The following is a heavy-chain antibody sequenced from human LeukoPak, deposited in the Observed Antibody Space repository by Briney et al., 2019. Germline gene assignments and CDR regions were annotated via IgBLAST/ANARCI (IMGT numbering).Heavy chain of an antibody. Sequence: ASVKVSCKASGYTFTGYYTHWVRQAPGQGLEWMGWINPNSGGTNYAQKFQGRVTMTRDTSISTAYMELSRLRSDDTAVYYCARDQGYSGYVEGDFDYWGQGTLVTVSS. CDR1: GYTFTGYY. CDR2: INPNSGGT. J-gene: IGHJ4*02. CDR3: ARDQGYSGYVEGDFDY. D-gene: IGHD5-12*01. V-gene: IGHV1-2*02.